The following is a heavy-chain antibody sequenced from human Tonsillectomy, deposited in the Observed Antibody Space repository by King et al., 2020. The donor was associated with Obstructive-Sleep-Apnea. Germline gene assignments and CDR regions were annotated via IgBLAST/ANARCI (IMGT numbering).Heavy chain of an antibody. CDR2: ISDTSGST. V-gene: IGHV3-23*04. Sequence: VQLVESGGGLVQPGGSLRLSCVVSGTTLTNYGMTWVRQAPGKGLEWVSISDTSGSTYYANSVRGRFTISRDNSKNTLFLQMTSLRAEDTAMYYCVKDPRGGSPAGLWGQGTMVTVS. CDR3: VKDPRGGSPAGL. CDR1: GTTLTNYG. D-gene: IGHD1-26*01. J-gene: IGHJ3*01.